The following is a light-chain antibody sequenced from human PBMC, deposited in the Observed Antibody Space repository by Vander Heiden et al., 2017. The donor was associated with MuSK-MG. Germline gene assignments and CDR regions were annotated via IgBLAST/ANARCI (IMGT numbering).Light chain of an antibody. CDR1: SSDVGGYNY. CDR3: CSYAGSYTFL. J-gene: IGLJ2*01. V-gene: IGLV2-11*01. Sequence: QSALTQPRSVSGSPGPSVTISCTGTSSDVGGYNYVSWYQQPPGKAPKLMIYDVSKRPSGVPDRFSGSKSGNTASLTISGLQAEEEADYYCCSYAGSYTFLFGGGTKLTVL. CDR2: DVS.